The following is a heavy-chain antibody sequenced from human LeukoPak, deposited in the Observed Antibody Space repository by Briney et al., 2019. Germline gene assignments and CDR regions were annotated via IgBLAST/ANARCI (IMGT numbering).Heavy chain of an antibody. J-gene: IGHJ4*02. Sequence: ASVKVSCKASGYTFTSYGLSWVRQAPGQGLEWMGWISAYNGNTNYAQKLQGRVTMTTDTSTSTACMELRSLRSDDTAVYYCARDLVWFGELSNDYWGQGTLVTVSS. CDR3: ARDLVWFGELSNDY. CDR1: GYTFTSYG. V-gene: IGHV1-18*01. CDR2: ISAYNGNT. D-gene: IGHD3-10*01.